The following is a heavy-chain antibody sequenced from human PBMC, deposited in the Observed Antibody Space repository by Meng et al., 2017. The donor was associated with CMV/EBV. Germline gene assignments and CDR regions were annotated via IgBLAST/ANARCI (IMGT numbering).Heavy chain of an antibody. Sequence: GESLKISCAASGFTLSSYGMHWVRQAPGKGLEWVASIRYDGSNKYYADSVKGRFTISRDNSKNTLYLQMNSLRAEDTAVYYCARDDCSDGSCSYGMDVWGQGTTVTVSS. CDR3: ARDDCSDGSCSYGMDV. V-gene: IGHV3-30*02. J-gene: IGHJ6*02. D-gene: IGHD2-15*01. CDR1: GFTLSSYG. CDR2: IRYDGSNK.